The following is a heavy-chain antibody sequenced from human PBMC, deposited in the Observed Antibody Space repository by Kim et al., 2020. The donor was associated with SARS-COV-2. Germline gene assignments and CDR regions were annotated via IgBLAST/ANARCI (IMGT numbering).Heavy chain of an antibody. D-gene: IGHD6-13*01. Sequence: FRPSLKSRVTISVDTSKNQFSLSLTSVTAADTAVYYCARKYSSGWYPTFDSWGQGTLVTVSS. CDR3: ARKYSSGWYPTFDS. V-gene: IGHV4-39*01. J-gene: IGHJ4*02.